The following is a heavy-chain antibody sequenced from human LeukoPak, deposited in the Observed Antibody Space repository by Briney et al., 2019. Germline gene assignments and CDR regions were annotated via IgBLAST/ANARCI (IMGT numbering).Heavy chain of an antibody. J-gene: IGHJ4*02. V-gene: IGHV3-48*01. CDR3: ARDQSSGWYYFDY. D-gene: IGHD6-19*01. CDR1: GFTFSSHS. Sequence: GGSLRLSCAASGFTFSSHSMNWVRQAPGKGLEWVSYISSSSSTIYYADSVKGRFTISRDNSKNTLYLQMNSLRAEDTAVYYCARDQSSGWYYFDYWGQGTLVTVSS. CDR2: ISSSSSTI.